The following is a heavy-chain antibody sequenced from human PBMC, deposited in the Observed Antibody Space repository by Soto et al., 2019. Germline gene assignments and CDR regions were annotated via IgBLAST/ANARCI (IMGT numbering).Heavy chain of an antibody. D-gene: IGHD3-16*01. CDR1: GGTFSSYA. CDR3: ARDQGKRRDGSTHLGGNWFVP. J-gene: IGHJ5*02. Sequence: ASVKVSCKASGGTFSSYAISWVRQAPGQGLEWMGGIIPIFGTANYAQKFQGRVTITADESTSTAYMELSSLRSEDTAVYYCARDQGKRRDGSTHLGGNWFVPWGQGTLVTVSS. V-gene: IGHV1-69*13. CDR2: IIPIFGTA.